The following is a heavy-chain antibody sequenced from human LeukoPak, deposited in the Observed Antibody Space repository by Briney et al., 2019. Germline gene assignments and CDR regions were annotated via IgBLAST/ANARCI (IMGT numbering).Heavy chain of an antibody. D-gene: IGHD3-22*01. V-gene: IGHV3-11*01. CDR1: GFTVSSNY. J-gene: IGHJ4*02. CDR2: ISSSGSTI. CDR3: ARYDSSGSFDY. Sequence: GGSLRLSFAASGFTVSSNYMSWIRQAPGKGLEWVSYISSSGSTIYYADSVKGRFTISRDNAKNSLYLQMNSLRAEDTAVYYCARYDSSGSFDYWGQGTLVTVSS.